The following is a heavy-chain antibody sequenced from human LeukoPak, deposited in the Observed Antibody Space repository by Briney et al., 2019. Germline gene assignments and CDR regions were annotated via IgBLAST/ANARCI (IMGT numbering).Heavy chain of an antibody. CDR2: ISYDGSNK. D-gene: IGHD5-24*01. V-gene: IGHV3-30*01. Sequence: PGRSLRLSCAASGFTFSSYAMPWVRQAPGKGLEWVAVISYDGSNKYYADSVKGRFTISRDNSKNTLYLQMNSLRAEDTAVYYCAVPLWLQHDYWGQGTLVTVSS. CDR1: GFTFSSYA. CDR3: AVPLWLQHDY. J-gene: IGHJ4*02.